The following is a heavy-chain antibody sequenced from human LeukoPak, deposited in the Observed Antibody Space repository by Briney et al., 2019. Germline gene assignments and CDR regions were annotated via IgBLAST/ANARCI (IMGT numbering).Heavy chain of an antibody. D-gene: IGHD3-22*01. CDR1: GFTFSSYG. J-gene: IGHJ4*02. V-gene: IGHV3-23*01. CDR2: ISGSGGST. Sequence: GGSLRLSCAASGFTFSSYGMSWVRQAPGKGLEWVSAISGSGGSTYYADSVKGRFTISRDNSKNTLYLQMNSLRAEDTAVYYCAKSAAAGTYYGSSGYYYSDWGQGTLVTVSS. CDR3: AKSAAAGTYYGSSGYYYSD.